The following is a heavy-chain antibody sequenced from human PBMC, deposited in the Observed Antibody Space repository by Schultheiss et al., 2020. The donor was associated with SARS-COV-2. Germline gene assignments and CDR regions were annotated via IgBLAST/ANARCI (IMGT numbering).Heavy chain of an antibody. CDR3: ARDSAVLYGDYVPYNWFDP. CDR2: ISDSGGAT. J-gene: IGHJ5*02. Sequence: GGSLRLSCAASGFTFSSYWMHWVRQAPGKGLVWVSVISDSGGATYYADSVKGRFTISRDNAKNSLYLQMNSLRDEDTAVYYCARDSAVLYGDYVPYNWFDPWGQGTLVTVSS. CDR1: GFTFSSYW. D-gene: IGHD4-17*01. V-gene: IGHV3-48*02.